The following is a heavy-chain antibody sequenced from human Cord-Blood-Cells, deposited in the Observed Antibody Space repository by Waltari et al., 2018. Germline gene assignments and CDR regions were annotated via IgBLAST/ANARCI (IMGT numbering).Heavy chain of an antibody. Sequence: QVQLQESGPGLVKPSETLSLTCTVSGYSISSGYYWGWIRQPPGKGLEWIGSIYHSGSTYYNPSLKSRVTISVYTSKNQFSLKLSSVTAADTAVYYCARGRVYDIVVVPAAKGAFDIWGQGTMVTVSS. CDR3: ARGRVYDIVVVPAAKGAFDI. J-gene: IGHJ3*02. CDR1: GYSISSGYY. CDR2: IYHSGST. V-gene: IGHV4-38-2*02. D-gene: IGHD2-2*01.